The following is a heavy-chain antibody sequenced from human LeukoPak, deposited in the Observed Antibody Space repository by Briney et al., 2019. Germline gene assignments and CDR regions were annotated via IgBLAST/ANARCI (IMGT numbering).Heavy chain of an antibody. CDR2: IIPIFGTA. CDR3: ARGGSYFDYYYYYMDV. CDR1: GGTFSSYA. J-gene: IGHJ6*03. V-gene: IGHV1-69*05. D-gene: IGHD1-26*01. Sequence: SVKVSCKASGGTFSSYAISWGRQAPGQGLEWRGGIIPIFGTANYAQKFQGRVTITTDESTSTAYMELSSLRSEDTAVYYCARGGSYFDYYYYYMDVWGKGTTVTVSS.